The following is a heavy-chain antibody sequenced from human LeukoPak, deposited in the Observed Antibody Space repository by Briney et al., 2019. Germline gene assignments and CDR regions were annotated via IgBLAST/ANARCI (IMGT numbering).Heavy chain of an antibody. CDR1: GGSISSYY. V-gene: IGHV4-59*01. D-gene: IGHD4-17*01. CDR2: IYYSGST. Sequence: SETLSLTCTVSGGSISSYYWSWIRQPPGKGLEWIGYIYYSGSTNYNPSLKSRVTISVDTFKNQLSLKLSSVTAADTAVYYCARDSTVTYFDYWGQGTLVTVSS. CDR3: ARDSTVTYFDY. J-gene: IGHJ4*02.